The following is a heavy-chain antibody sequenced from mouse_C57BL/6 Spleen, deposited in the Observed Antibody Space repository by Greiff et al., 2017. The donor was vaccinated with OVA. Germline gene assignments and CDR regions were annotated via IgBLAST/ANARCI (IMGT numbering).Heavy chain of an antibody. J-gene: IGHJ4*01. V-gene: IGHV3-6*01. CDR1: GYSITSGYY. CDR2: ISYDGSN. D-gene: IGHD3-3*01. CDR3: ARDEGGTGAMDY. Sequence: EVKLQESGPGLVKPSQSLSLTCSVTGYSITSGYYWNWIRQFPGNKLEWMGYISYDGSNNYNPSLKNRISITRDTSKNQFFLKLNSVTTEDTATYYCARDEGGTGAMDYWGQGTSVTVSS.